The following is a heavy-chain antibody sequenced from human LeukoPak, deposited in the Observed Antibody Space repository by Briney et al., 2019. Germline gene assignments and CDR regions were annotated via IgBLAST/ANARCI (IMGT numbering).Heavy chain of an antibody. Sequence: PSETLSLTCTVSGGSISSYYWSWIRQRPGKGLEWIGYIYYSGSTNYNHSLKSRVTISVDTSKNQFSLKLSSVTAADTAVYYCARVQRSRRGYSYGYAFDIWGQGTMVTVSS. D-gene: IGHD5-18*01. CDR3: ARVQRSRRGYSYGYAFDI. CDR1: GGSISSYY. V-gene: IGHV4-59*01. J-gene: IGHJ3*02. CDR2: IYYSGST.